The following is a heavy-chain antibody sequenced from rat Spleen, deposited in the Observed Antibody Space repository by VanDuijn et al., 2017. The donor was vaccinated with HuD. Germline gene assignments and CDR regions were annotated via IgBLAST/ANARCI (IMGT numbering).Heavy chain of an antibody. Sequence: EVQLVESGGGLVQPGRSLKLSCAVSGFTFSDYYMAWVRQAPTKGLEWVASISYDGGSTYYRDSVKGRFTISRDNAKSSLYLQMDSLRSEDTATYYGTRGYGYNYDWYAYWGQGTLVTVSS. CDR2: ISYDGGST. CDR3: TRGYGYNYDWYAY. J-gene: IGHJ3*01. D-gene: IGHD1-4*01. CDR1: GFTFSDYY. V-gene: IGHV5-20*01.